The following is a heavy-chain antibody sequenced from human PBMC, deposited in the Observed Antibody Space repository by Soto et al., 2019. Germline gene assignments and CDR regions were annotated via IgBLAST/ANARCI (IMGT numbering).Heavy chain of an antibody. J-gene: IGHJ3*02. CDR3: ATVGDKIAAAGTDAFDI. Sequence: ASEKVTCKVSGYTLTELSMHWVRQAPGKGLEWMGGFDPEDGETIYAQNFQFRVTMTEDTSTDTAYMELSSLRSEDTAVYYCATVGDKIAAAGTDAFDIWGHGTMVTVSS. CDR2: FDPEDGET. V-gene: IGHV1-24*01. CDR1: GYTLTELS. D-gene: IGHD6-13*01.